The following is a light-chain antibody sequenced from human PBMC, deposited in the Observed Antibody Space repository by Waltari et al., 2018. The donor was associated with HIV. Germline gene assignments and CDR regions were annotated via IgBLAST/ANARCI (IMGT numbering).Light chain of an antibody. V-gene: IGLV3-25*03. CDR3: QSRGIRGSYV. J-gene: IGLJ1*01. Sequence: SYELTQPPSVSVFPGQTARITCSGDVLTEEYVYWYQQKPGQAPVLVIFKATERPSGITERFSGSRSGTTVTLTIAGVRPEDEGDYYCQSRGIRGSYVFGSGTKVTVL. CDR1: VLTEEY. CDR2: KAT.